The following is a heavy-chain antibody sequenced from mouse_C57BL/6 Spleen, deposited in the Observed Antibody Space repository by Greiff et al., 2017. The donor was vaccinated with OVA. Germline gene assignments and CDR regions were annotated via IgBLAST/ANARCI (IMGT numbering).Heavy chain of an antibody. V-gene: IGHV1-26*01. CDR1: GYTFTDYY. CDR3: ARDDRRFDY. J-gene: IGHJ2*01. CDR2: INPNNGGT. Sequence: EVQLQQSGPELVKPGASVKISCKASGYTFTDYYMNWVKQSHGKSLEWIGDINPNNGGTSYNQKFKGKATLTVDKSSSTAYMELRSLTSEDSAVYYCARDDRRFDYWGQGTTLTVSS.